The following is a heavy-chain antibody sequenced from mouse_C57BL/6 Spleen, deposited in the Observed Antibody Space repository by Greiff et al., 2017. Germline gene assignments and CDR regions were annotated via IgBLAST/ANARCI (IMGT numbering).Heavy chain of an antibody. D-gene: IGHD1-1*01. J-gene: IGHJ2*01. Sequence: VQLQQSVAELVRPGASVKLSCTASGFNIKNTYMLWVKQRPEQGLEWIGRIDPANGNTKYAPKFQGKATITADTSSNTAYLQLSSLTSEDTAIYYCARGGFITTVDDYFDYWGQGTTLTVSS. CDR3: ARGGFITTVDDYFDY. CDR1: GFNIKNTY. V-gene: IGHV14-3*01. CDR2: IDPANGNT.